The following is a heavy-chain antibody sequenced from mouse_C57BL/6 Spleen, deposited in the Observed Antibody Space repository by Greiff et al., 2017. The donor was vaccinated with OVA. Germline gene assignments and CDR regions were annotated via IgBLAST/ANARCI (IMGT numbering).Heavy chain of an antibody. V-gene: IGHV1-55*01. CDR1: GYTFTSYW. Sequence: QVQLQQPGAELVKPGASVKMSCKASGYTFTSYWITWVKQRPGQGLEWIGDIYPGSGSTNYNEKFKSKATLTVDTSSSTAYMQLSSLTSEDSAVYYCARGEMGLRRGFAYWGQGTLVTVSA. CDR2: IYPGSGST. J-gene: IGHJ3*01. CDR3: ARGEMGLRRGFAY. D-gene: IGHD2-2*01.